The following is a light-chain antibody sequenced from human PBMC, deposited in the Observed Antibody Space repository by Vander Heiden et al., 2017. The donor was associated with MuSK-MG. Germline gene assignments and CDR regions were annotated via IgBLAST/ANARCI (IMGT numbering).Light chain of an antibody. Sequence: SALTQPRSVSGSPGQSVTISCTGSNSDVGTYDSVSWYQPHPGTAPTLLLHDVTERPSGVPYRFSGSKSGTTASLTISVLQAEDEADDYCYSFADRDTCDVLFGGGTRLTVL. V-gene: IGLV2-11*01. CDR1: NSDVGTYDS. CDR3: YSFADRDTCDVL. CDR2: DVT. J-gene: IGLJ2*01.